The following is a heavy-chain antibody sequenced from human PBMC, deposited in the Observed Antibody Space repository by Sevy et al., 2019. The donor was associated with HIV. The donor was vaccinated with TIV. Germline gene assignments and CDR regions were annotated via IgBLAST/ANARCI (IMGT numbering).Heavy chain of an antibody. CDR1: GFAFEDFA. Sequence: GGSLRLSCVGSGFAFEDFAVHWVRRSPGKGLEWVSGITWDGGKKFYEGSVKGGFSISRDNARNSLYLQINDVKVDDTALYYCVRGMSPTLGTGHNWFDFWGQGILVTVSS. CDR3: VRGMSPTLGTGHNWFDF. J-gene: IGHJ5*01. V-gene: IGHV3-9*01. CDR2: ITWDGGKK.